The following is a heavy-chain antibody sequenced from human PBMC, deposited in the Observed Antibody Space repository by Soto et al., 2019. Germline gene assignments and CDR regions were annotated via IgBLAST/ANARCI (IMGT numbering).Heavy chain of an antibody. CDR1: GGSVNTANYY. Sequence: QVQLQESGPGLVRPSETLSLSCTVSGGSVNTANYYWSWIRQPPGKGLEWIGYIYYSGSTNYNPSLNSRVTISLDTSKNLFSLKLNSVTAADTAVYHCARINWHGSSWYYFDYWGQGTLVTVSS. CDR2: IYYSGST. V-gene: IGHV4-61*03. J-gene: IGHJ4*02. CDR3: ARINWHGSSWYYFDY. D-gene: IGHD2-15*01.